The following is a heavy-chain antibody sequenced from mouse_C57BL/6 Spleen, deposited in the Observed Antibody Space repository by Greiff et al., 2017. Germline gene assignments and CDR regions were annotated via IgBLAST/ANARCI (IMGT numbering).Heavy chain of an antibody. Sequence: QVQLQQSGAELARPGASVKLSCKASGYTFTSYGISWVKQRTGQGLEWIGEIFPRSGNTYYNEKFKGKATLTADKSSSTAYMELRSLTSEDSAVYFCARSCDGYAMDYWGQGTSVTVSA. J-gene: IGHJ4*01. D-gene: IGHD2-3*01. CDR2: IFPRSGNT. V-gene: IGHV1-81*01. CDR3: ARSCDGYAMDY. CDR1: GYTFTSYG.